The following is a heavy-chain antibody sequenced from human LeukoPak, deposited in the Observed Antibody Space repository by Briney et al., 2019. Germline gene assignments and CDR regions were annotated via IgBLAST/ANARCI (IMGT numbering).Heavy chain of an antibody. D-gene: IGHD6-13*01. CDR3: ARKINSSWYQAANFDY. V-gene: IGHV4-38-2*02. CDR2: IYHSGST. J-gene: IGHJ4*02. Sequence: SETLSLTCTVSGYSISSGYYWGWIRQPPGKGLEWIGSIYHSGSTYYNPSLKSRVTISVDTSKNQFSLKLSSVTAADTAVYYCARKINSSWYQAANFDYWGQGTLVTVSS. CDR1: GYSISSGYY.